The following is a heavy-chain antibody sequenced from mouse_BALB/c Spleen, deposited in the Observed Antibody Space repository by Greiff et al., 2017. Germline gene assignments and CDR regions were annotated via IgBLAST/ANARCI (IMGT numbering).Heavy chain of an antibody. CDR1: GFTFSSYA. CDR2: ISSGGST. V-gene: IGHV5-6-5*01. Sequence: EVQVVESGGGLVKPGGSLKLSCAASGFTFSSYAMSWVRQTPEKRLEWVASISSGGSTYYPDSVKGRFTISRDNARNILYLQMSSLRSEDTAMYYCARIYYYGSSYDAMDYWGQGTSVTVSS. J-gene: IGHJ4*01. CDR3: ARIYYYGSSYDAMDY. D-gene: IGHD1-1*01.